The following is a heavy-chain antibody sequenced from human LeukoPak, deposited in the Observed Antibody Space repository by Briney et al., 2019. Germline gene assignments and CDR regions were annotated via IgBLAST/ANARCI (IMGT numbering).Heavy chain of an antibody. CDR1: GFTFSTYA. J-gene: IGHJ4*02. Sequence: GGSLRLSCAASGFTFSTYAMSWVRQAPGKGLEWISLISKGGSDTFFEDSVKGRFTISRDNSKDTLYLQMTGLRAEDTAVYYCAKGRPVRTSGWYFFDYWGQGTLVPVSS. CDR2: ISKGGSDT. CDR3: AKGRPVRTSGWYFFDY. D-gene: IGHD6-19*01. V-gene: IGHV3-23*01.